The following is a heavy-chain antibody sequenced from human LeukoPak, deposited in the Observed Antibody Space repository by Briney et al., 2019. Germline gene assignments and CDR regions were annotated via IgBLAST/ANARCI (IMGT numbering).Heavy chain of an antibody. CDR3: AKRDYNFWSGYNY. V-gene: IGHV3-23*01. J-gene: IGHJ4*02. Sequence: GGSLRLSCAASGFTFSSYAMSWVRQAPGKGLGWVSSISDSGSSTYYADSVKGRFTISRDNSKNTLYLQMNSLRAEDTAVYYCAKRDYNFWSGYNYWGQGTLVTVSS. D-gene: IGHD3-3*01. CDR1: GFTFSSYA. CDR2: ISDSGSST.